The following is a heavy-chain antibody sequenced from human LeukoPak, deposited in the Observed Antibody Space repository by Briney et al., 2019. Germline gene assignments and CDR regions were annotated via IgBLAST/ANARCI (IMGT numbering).Heavy chain of an antibody. CDR1: GGSFSGYY. Sequence: PSETLSLTCAVYGGSFSGYYRSWIRQPPGEGLEWIGEITHSGNTNYNLSLKSRVTISVDTSKNQFSLKLSSVTAADTAMYYCARYCSGGTCWGAFDIWGQGTMVTVSS. J-gene: IGHJ3*02. CDR2: ITHSGNT. D-gene: IGHD2-15*01. V-gene: IGHV4-34*01. CDR3: ARYCSGGTCWGAFDI.